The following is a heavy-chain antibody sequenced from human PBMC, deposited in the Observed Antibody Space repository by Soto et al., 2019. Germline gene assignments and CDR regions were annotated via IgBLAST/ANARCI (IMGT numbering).Heavy chain of an antibody. D-gene: IGHD3-22*01. Sequence: SVKVSCKASGGTFSSYAISWVRQAPGQGLEWMGGIIPIFGTANYAQKFQGRVTITADESTSTAYMELSSLRSEDTAVYYCARLLYDSSGYYDYYYCGMDVWGQGTTVTVSS. J-gene: IGHJ6*02. CDR3: ARLLYDSSGYYDYYYCGMDV. CDR1: GGTFSSYA. CDR2: IIPIFGTA. V-gene: IGHV1-69*13.